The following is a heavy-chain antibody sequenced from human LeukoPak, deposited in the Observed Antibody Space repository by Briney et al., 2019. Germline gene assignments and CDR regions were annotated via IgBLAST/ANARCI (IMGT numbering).Heavy chain of an antibody. J-gene: IGHJ4*02. CDR3: ARDTHASFDY. CDR2: ISSSSSYI. V-gene: IGHV3-21*01. CDR1: GFTFSSYS. Sequence: GGSLRLSCAASGFTFSSYSMNWVRQAPGKGLEWVSSISSSSSYIYYTDSVKGRFTISRDNAKNSLYLQMNSVRAEDTAVYYCARDTHASFDYWGQGTLVTVSS.